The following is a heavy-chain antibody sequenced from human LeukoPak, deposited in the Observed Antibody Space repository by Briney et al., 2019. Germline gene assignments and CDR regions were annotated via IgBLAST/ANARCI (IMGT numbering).Heavy chain of an antibody. D-gene: IGHD6-13*01. CDR1: GFTVSSNY. CDR3: ARETPNSSSWSHYFDY. J-gene: IGHJ4*02. V-gene: IGHV3-53*01. Sequence: GGSLRLSCAASGFTVSSNYMSWVRQAPGKGLEWVSVIYSGGSTYYADSVKGRFTISRDNSKNTLYLQMNSLRAEDTAVYYCARETPNSSSWSHYFDYWGQGTLVTVSS. CDR2: IYSGGST.